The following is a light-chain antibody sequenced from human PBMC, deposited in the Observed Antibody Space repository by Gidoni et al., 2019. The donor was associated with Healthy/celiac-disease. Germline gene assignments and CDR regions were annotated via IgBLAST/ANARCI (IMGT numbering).Light chain of an antibody. CDR2: AAS. Sequence: DIQMTQSPSSLSASVGDRVTITCRASQSISSYLNWYQQKPGKAPKLLIYAASSLQSGVPSRFSGSGSGTDFNLTISSLQPEDFATYYCQQRYSTPVTFGPGTKVDIK. CDR3: QQRYSTPVT. J-gene: IGKJ3*01. CDR1: QSISSY. V-gene: IGKV1-39*01.